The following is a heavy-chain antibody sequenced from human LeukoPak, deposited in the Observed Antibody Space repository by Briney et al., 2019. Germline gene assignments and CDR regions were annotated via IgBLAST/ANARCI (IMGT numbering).Heavy chain of an antibody. V-gene: IGHV3-23*01. Sequence: PGGSLRLSCAASGFTFSSYAMSWVRQAPGKGLEWVSAISGSGGSTYYADSVKGRFTISRDNSKNTLYLQMNSLRAEDTAVYYCARPESVDTAMVTWVYWGQGTLVTVSS. D-gene: IGHD5-18*01. J-gene: IGHJ4*02. CDR3: ARPESVDTAMVTWVY. CDR2: ISGSGGST. CDR1: GFTFSSYA.